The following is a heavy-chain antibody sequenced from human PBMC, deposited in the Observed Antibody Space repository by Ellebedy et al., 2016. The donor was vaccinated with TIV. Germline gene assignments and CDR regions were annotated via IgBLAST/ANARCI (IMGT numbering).Heavy chain of an antibody. CDR1: GFTFSSYD. Sequence: GESLKISCAASGFTFSSYDMHWVRQATGKGLEWVSAIGTAGDTYYPGSVKGRFTISRENAKNSLYLQMNSLRAEDTAVYYCARDRLTVDTAITGDMDVWGQGTTVTVSS. J-gene: IGHJ6*02. D-gene: IGHD5-18*01. V-gene: IGHV3-13*01. CDR2: IGTAGDT. CDR3: ARDRLTVDTAITGDMDV.